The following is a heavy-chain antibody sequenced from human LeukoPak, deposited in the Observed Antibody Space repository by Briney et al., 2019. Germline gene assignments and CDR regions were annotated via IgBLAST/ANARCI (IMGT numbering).Heavy chain of an antibody. CDR1: GGSISSGDYY. J-gene: IGHJ6*02. Sequence: SETLSLTCTVSGGSISSGDYYWSWIRQPPGKGLEWIGYIYYSGSTYYNPSLKSRVTISVDTSKNQFSLKLSSVTAADTAVYYCARHIAVAGTGYYYYGMDVWGQGTTVTVSS. D-gene: IGHD6-19*01. CDR3: ARHIAVAGTGYYYYGMDV. CDR2: IYYSGST. V-gene: IGHV4-30-4*01.